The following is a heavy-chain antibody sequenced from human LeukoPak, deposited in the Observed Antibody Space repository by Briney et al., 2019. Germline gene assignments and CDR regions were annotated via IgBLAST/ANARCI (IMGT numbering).Heavy chain of an antibody. D-gene: IGHD2-2*01. CDR3: AGGPPGYCSSTSCPKPYYYYGMDV. J-gene: IGHJ6*02. CDR2: IIPILGIA. CDR1: GGTFSSYA. V-gene: IGHV1-69*04. Sequence: ASVKVSCKASGGTFSSYAISWVRQAPGQGLEWMGRIIPILGIANYAQKFQGRVTITAGRSTSTAYMELSSLRSEDTAVYYCAGGPPGYCSSTSCPKPYYYYGMDVWGQGTTVTVSS.